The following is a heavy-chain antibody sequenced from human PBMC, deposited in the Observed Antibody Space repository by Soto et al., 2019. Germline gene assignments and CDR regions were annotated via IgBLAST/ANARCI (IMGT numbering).Heavy chain of an antibody. J-gene: IGHJ6*02. CDR1: GGTFGSYA. V-gene: IGHV1-69*01. D-gene: IGHD2-2*01. CDR2: LIPIPVTA. CDR3: ARSQGSSTSLEIYYYYYYGMDV. Sequence: QVQLVQSGAEVKKPGSSVKVSCKASGGTFGSYAISWVRQAPGQGLEWMGGLIPIPVTANYAQKLQGRVTIAADESTSTAYMELSSLRSEDTAVYYCARSQGSSTSLEIYYYYYYGMDVWGQGTTVTVSS.